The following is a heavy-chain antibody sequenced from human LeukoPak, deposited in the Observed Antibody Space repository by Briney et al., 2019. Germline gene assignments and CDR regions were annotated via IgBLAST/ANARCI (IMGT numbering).Heavy chain of an antibody. Sequence: GGSLRLSCAASGFTFDVYGMSWVRQAPGKGLEWVSYISPSSSTIYYADSVKGRFTISRDNAKNSLFLQMNSLRAEDTAVYYCAREVNHYDSGAYSPGLDYWGQGTLVTVSS. CDR3: AREVNHYDSGAYSPGLDY. J-gene: IGHJ4*02. V-gene: IGHV3-48*04. CDR2: ISPSSSTI. D-gene: IGHD3-22*01. CDR1: GFTFDVYG.